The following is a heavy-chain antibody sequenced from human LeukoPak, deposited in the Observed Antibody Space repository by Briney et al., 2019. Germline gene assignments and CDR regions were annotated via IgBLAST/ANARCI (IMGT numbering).Heavy chain of an antibody. V-gene: IGHV3-33*01. CDR1: GFTFSHYG. CDR3: ARDFGTTVTTFGAVDI. J-gene: IGHJ3*02. CDR2: IWDDGNKK. D-gene: IGHD4-17*01. Sequence: GGSLRLSCAASGFTFSHYGMHWVRQAPGKGLEWVALIWDDGNKKSHADTVKGRFTISRDNSKNTLYLQMNSLRVEDTAVYYCARDFGTTVTTFGAVDIWGQGTKVIVSS.